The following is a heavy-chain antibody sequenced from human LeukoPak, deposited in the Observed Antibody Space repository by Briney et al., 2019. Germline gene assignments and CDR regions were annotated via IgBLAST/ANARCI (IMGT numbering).Heavy chain of an antibody. CDR2: IRCDGSNK. Sequence: GGSLRLSCAASGFTFSSYGMHWVRQAPGKGLKWVAFIRCDGSNKYYADSVKGRFTISRDNSKNTLYLQMNSLRAEDTAVYYCAKNPKRTAMAIYYYYYYMDVWGKGTTVTISS. CDR3: AKNPKRTAMAIYYYYYYMDV. CDR1: GFTFSSYG. V-gene: IGHV3-30*02. J-gene: IGHJ6*03. D-gene: IGHD5-18*01.